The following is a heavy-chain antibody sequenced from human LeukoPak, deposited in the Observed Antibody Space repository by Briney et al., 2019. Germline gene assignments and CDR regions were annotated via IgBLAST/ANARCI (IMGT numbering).Heavy chain of an antibody. J-gene: IGHJ4*02. CDR2: INPIFGTA. CDR1: GGTFSSYA. CDR3: ARGSRYDSSGYSVY. V-gene: IGHV1-69*13. D-gene: IGHD3-22*01. Sequence: SVKVSCKASGGTFSSYAISWVRQAPGQGLEWMGGINPIFGTANYAQKFQGRVTITADESTSTAYMELSSLRSEDTAVYYCARGSRYDSSGYSVYWGQGTLVTVSS.